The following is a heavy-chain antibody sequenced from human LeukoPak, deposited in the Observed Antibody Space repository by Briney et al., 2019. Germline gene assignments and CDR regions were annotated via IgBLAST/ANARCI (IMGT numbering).Heavy chain of an antibody. D-gene: IGHD1-14*01. CDR3: ARVNQNYYLYYGMDV. Sequence: GESLKISCKGSGYSFTSYWIGWVRQMPGKGLEWMGIIYPGDSDTRYSPSFQGQVTISADKSISTAYLQWSSLKASDTAMYYCARVNQNYYLYYGMDVWGQGTTVAVSS. J-gene: IGHJ6*02. CDR1: GYSFTSYW. CDR2: IYPGDSDT. V-gene: IGHV5-51*01.